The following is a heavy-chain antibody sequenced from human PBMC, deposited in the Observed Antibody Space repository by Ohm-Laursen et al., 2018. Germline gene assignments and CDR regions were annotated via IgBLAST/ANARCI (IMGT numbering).Heavy chain of an antibody. V-gene: IGHV3-30*18. CDR2: ISYDGSNK. Sequence: SLRLSCAASGFTFSSYGMHWVRQAPGKGLEWVAVISYDGSNKYYADSVKGRFTISRDNSKNTLYLQMNSLRAEDTAVYYCAKAGPYDFWNGSQYYYYGMDVWGQGTTVTVSS. D-gene: IGHD3-3*01. CDR3: AKAGPYDFWNGSQYYYYGMDV. J-gene: IGHJ6*02. CDR1: GFTFSSYG.